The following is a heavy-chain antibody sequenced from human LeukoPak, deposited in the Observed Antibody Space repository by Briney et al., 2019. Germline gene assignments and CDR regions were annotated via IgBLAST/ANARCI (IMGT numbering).Heavy chain of an antibody. CDR2: MNPNSGNT. CDR1: GYTFTSYD. CDR3: ASPRLGYSSSWYAH. J-gene: IGHJ5*02. V-gene: IGHV1-8*01. Sequence: ASVKVSCKASGYTFTSYDINWVRQATGQGLEWMGWMNPNSGNTGYAQKFQGRVTMTEDTSTDTAYMELSSLRSEDTAVYYCASPRLGYSSSWYAHWGQGTLVTVSS. D-gene: IGHD6-13*01.